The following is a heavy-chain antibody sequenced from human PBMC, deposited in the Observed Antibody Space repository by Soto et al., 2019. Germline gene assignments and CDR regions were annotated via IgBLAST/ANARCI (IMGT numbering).Heavy chain of an antibody. Sequence: LGESLKISCKGSGYSFTSYWIGWVRQMPGKGLEWMGIIYPGDSDTRYSPSFQGQVTISADKSISTAYLQWSSLKASDTAMYYCARLIGSSSSRGVGYYYYGMDVWGQGTTVTVSS. V-gene: IGHV5-51*01. CDR1: GYSFTSYW. D-gene: IGHD6-6*01. CDR2: IYPGDSDT. CDR3: ARLIGSSSSRGVGYYYYGMDV. J-gene: IGHJ6*02.